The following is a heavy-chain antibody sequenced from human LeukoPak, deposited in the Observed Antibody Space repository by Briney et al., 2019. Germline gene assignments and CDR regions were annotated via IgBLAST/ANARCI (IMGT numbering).Heavy chain of an antibody. CDR2: IIPIVGTA. CDR1: GFTFSSYA. J-gene: IGHJ4*02. D-gene: IGHD3-22*01. CDR3: ARGALTYYYDSSGYGPQDLAY. Sequence: GASLKLSCEASGFTFSSYAMSWVRQAPGQGLEWMAGIIPIVGTANYAQKLQGRVTITADKSKSTAYMELSSLRSEDTAMYYCARGALTYYYDSSGYGPQDLAYWGQGTLVTVSS. V-gene: IGHV1-69*06.